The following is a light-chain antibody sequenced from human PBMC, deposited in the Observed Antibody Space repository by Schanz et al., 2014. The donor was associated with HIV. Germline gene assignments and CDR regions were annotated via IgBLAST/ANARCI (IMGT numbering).Light chain of an antibody. CDR3: QQSYTAPYT. Sequence: DIQMSQSPSSLSASVGDRVTITCRASQSIASYLNWYQQNPGEAPNLLIYGADGLQSGVPTRFSGSGSGTDFTLTITSLQPGDFATYYCQQSYTAPYTFGQGTKLDIK. CDR1: QSIASY. CDR2: GAD. V-gene: IGKV1-39*01. J-gene: IGKJ2*01.